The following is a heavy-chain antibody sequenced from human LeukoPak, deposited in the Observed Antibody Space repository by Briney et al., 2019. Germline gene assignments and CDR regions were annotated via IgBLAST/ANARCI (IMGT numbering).Heavy chain of an antibody. CDR2: IYYSGST. CDR1: GGSISSYY. J-gene: IGHJ6*03. Sequence: SETLSLTCTVSGGSISSYYWSWIRQPPGKGLEWIGYIYYSGSTNYNPSLKSRVTISIDTSKNQFSLKLSSVTAADTAVYYCASGSPEGGSYLYYYYYYMDVWGKGTTVTVSS. CDR3: ASGSPEGGSYLYYYYYYMDV. D-gene: IGHD1-26*01. V-gene: IGHV4-59*01.